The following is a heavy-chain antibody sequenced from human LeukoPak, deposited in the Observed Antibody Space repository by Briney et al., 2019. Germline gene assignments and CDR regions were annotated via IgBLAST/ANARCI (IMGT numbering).Heavy chain of an antibody. CDR2: INPSGGST. CDR3: ARGLSPDSGSYSYYFDY. D-gene: IGHD1-26*01. CDR1: GYTFTSYY. J-gene: IGHJ4*02. Sequence: ASVRVSCKASGYTFTSYYMHWVRQAPGQGLEWMGIINPSGGSTSYAQKFQGRVTMTRDTSTSTVYMELSSLRSGDTAVYYCARGLSPDSGSYSYYFDYWGQGTLVTVSS. V-gene: IGHV1-46*01.